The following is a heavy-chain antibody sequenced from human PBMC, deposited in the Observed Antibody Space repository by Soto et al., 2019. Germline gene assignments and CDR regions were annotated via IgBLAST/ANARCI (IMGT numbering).Heavy chain of an antibody. J-gene: IGHJ6*02. D-gene: IGHD3-22*01. CDR2: IYYSGST. V-gene: IGHV4-39*01. Sequence: SETLSLTCTVSCGSISSSSYYWGWIRQPPGKGLEWIGSIYYSGSTYYNPSLKSRVTISVDTSKNQFSLKLSSVTAADTAVYYCAEIESYYYGMDVWGQGTTVTVSS. CDR3: AEIESYYYGMDV. CDR1: CGSISSSSYY.